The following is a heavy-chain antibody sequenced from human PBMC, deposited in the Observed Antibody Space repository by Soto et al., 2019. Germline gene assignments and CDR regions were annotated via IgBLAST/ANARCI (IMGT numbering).Heavy chain of an antibody. Sequence: GGSLRLSCAASGFTFSSYGVHWVRQAPGKGLEWVAVIWYDGSNKYYADSVKGRFTISRDNSKNTLYLQMNSLRAEDTAVYYCARDELGDSSLWLWGQGTLVTVSS. J-gene: IGHJ4*02. CDR2: IWYDGSNK. CDR3: ARDELGDSSLWL. V-gene: IGHV3-33*01. CDR1: GFTFSSYG. D-gene: IGHD6-13*01.